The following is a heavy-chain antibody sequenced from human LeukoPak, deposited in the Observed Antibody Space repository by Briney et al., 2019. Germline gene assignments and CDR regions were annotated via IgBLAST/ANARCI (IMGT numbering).Heavy chain of an antibody. J-gene: IGHJ5*02. D-gene: IGHD2-15*01. CDR2: INPSSDDT. Sequence: ASVKVSCKASGYTFTDYYMHWVRQAPGQGLEWMGWINPSSDDTNYAQKFQGRVTMTRDTSITTAYMELSRLRSDDTAVFYCATCSGSICYSGWFDPWGQGTLVTVSS. CDR3: ATCSGSICYSGWFDP. V-gene: IGHV1-2*02. CDR1: GYTFTDYY.